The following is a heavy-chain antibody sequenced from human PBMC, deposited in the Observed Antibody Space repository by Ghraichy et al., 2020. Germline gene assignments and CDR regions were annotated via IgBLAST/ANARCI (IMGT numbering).Heavy chain of an antibody. J-gene: IGHJ4*02. Sequence: SETLSLTCTVSGGSISSYYWSWIRQPPGKGLEWIGYIYYSGSTNYNPSLKSRVTISVDTSKNQFSLKLSSVTAADTAVYYCARADRGDTAMDTSYYFDYWGQGTLVTVSS. CDR2: IYYSGST. V-gene: IGHV4-59*08. D-gene: IGHD5-18*01. CDR1: GGSISSYY. CDR3: ARADRGDTAMDTSYYFDY.